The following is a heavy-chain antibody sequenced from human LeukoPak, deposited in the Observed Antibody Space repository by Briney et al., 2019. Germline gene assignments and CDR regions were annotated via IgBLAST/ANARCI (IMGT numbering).Heavy chain of an antibody. CDR2: IYYSGIT. CDR3: ARHGEHSSSSLGY. Sequence: PSETLSLTCTVSGGSISSDDYYWSWIRQPPGKGLEWIGYIYYSGITYYNPSLKSRVTISVDTSKNQFSLKLSSVTAADTAVYYCARHGEHSSSSLGYWGHGTLVTVSS. V-gene: IGHV4-30-4*01. D-gene: IGHD6-6*01. J-gene: IGHJ4*01. CDR1: GGSISSDDYY.